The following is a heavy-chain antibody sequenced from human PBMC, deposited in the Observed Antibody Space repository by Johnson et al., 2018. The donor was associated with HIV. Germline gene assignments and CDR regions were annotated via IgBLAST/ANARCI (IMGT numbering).Heavy chain of an antibody. V-gene: IGHV3-11*04. CDR1: GFTFSDYY. CDR3: ARDRRGQFLEWLSRWGAFDI. D-gene: IGHD3-3*01. J-gene: IGHJ3*02. CDR2: ISSSGSTI. Sequence: QVQLVESGGGLVKPGGSLRLSCAASGFTFSDYYISWIRQAPGKGLECVSYISSSGSTIYYADSVKGRFTISRDNSKNTLYLQMNSLRAEDTAVYYCARDRRGQFLEWLSRWGAFDIWGQGTMVTVSS.